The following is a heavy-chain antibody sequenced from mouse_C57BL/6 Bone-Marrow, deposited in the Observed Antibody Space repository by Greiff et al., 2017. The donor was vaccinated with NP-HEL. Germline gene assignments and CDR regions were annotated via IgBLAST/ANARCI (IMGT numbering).Heavy chain of an antibody. D-gene: IGHD1-1*01. J-gene: IGHJ2*01. CDR2: IFPSDSET. CDR1: GYTFTSYW. V-gene: IGHV1-61*01. CDR3: GGLSYPDY. Sequence: VQLQQPGAELVRPGSSVKLSCKASGYTFTSYWMDWVKQRPGQGLEWIGNIFPSDSETHYNQKFKDKATLTVDKSSSTAYMQLSSLTSEDSAIYYCGGLSYPDYWGQGTTLTVSS.